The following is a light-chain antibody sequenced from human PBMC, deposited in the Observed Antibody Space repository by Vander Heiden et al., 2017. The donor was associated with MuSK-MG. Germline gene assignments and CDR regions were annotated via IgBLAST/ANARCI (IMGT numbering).Light chain of an antibody. J-gene: IGKJ4*01. Sequence: ITCRASQSISSWLAWYQQKPGRAPKLLIYKASTLESGVPSRFSGSGSGTEFTLTITSLQPDDLATYHCQQYNSIPLTFGGGTKVEIK. V-gene: IGKV1-5*03. CDR3: QQYNSIPLT. CDR2: KAS. CDR1: QSISSW.